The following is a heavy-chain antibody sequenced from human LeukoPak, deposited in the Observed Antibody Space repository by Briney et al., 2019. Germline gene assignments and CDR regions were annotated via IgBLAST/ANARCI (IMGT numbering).Heavy chain of an antibody. J-gene: IGHJ4*02. CDR2: IIPIFGTA. CDR3: ARFSLDYITMVRGVATSFFDY. V-gene: IGHV1-69*01. D-gene: IGHD3-10*01. CDR1: GGTFSSYA. Sequence: EASVKVSCKASGGTFSSYAISWVRQAPGQGLEWMGGIIPIFGTANYAQKFQSRVTITADESTSTAYMELSSLRSEDTAVYYCARFSLDYITMVRGVATSFFDYWGQGTLVTVSS.